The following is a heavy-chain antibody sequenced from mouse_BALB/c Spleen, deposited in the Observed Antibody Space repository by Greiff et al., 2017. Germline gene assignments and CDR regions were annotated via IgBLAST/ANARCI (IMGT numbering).Heavy chain of an antibody. D-gene: IGHD1-1*01. CDR1: GFTFSSYT. Sequence: EVKLMESGGGLVKPGGSLKLSCAASGFTFSSYTMSWVRQTPEKRLEWVATISSGGSYTYYPDSVKGRFTISRDNAKNTLYLQMSSLKSEDTAMYYCARAGGEVVAPFDYWGQGTTLTVSS. V-gene: IGHV5-6-4*01. CDR2: ISSGGSYT. CDR3: ARAGGEVVAPFDY. J-gene: IGHJ2*01.